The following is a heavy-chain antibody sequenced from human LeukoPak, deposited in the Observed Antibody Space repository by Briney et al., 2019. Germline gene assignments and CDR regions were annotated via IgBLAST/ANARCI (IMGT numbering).Heavy chain of an antibody. CDR2: ISGSGGST. Sequence: GGSLRLSCAASGFTFSSYAMSWVRQAPGKGLEWVSAISGSGGSTYYADSVKGRFTISRDNAKNSLYLQMNSLRAEDTALYYCARGKDGSPYFDYWGQGTLVTVSS. CDR1: GFTFSSYA. D-gene: IGHD1-26*01. V-gene: IGHV3-23*01. CDR3: ARGKDGSPYFDY. J-gene: IGHJ4*02.